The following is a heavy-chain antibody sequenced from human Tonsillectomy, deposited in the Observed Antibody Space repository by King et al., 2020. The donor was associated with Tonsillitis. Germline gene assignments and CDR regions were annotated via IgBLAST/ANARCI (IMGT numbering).Heavy chain of an antibody. J-gene: IGHJ4*02. D-gene: IGHD1-26*01. Sequence: VQLVESGAGVVRPGGSLRLSCAASGFTFAGYGMSWVRQAPGKGLEWVSGTNWNGDNTGYAGPVNGRFTISRDNAKNSLYLEMISLRAEDTAFYYCAREWVRELDYCGQGTLVTASS. CDR1: GFTFAGYG. CDR2: TNWNGDNT. V-gene: IGHV3-20*04. CDR3: AREWVRELDY.